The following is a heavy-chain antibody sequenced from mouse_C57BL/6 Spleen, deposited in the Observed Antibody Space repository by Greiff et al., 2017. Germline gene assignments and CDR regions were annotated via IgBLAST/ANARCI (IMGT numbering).Heavy chain of an antibody. CDR2: IDPNSGGT. V-gene: IGHV1-72*01. Sequence: QVQLQQPGAELVKPGASVKLSCKASGYTFTSYWMHWVKQRPGRGLEWIGRIDPNSGGTKYNEKFKSKATLTADKSSSTAYMQLSSLTAEDSAVYYGAFYGSSDNYFDYWGQGTTLTVSS. D-gene: IGHD1-1*01. CDR3: AFYGSSDNYFDY. J-gene: IGHJ2*01. CDR1: GYTFTSYW.